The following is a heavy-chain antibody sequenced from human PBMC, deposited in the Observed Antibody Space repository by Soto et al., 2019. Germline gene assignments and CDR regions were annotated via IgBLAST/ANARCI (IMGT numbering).Heavy chain of an antibody. CDR3: AKEVQFGALTQPDS. CDR2: ISGSADST. Sequence: GESLKISCAASGFTFANYAMSWVRQAPGKGLEWVSGISGSADSTYYAGSVRGRFTLSRDNSKNTLYLQMNSLRAEDTAIYFCAKEVQFGALTQPDSWRQGTLVTVSS. V-gene: IGHV3-23*01. D-gene: IGHD2-15*01. CDR1: GFTFANYA. J-gene: IGHJ4*02.